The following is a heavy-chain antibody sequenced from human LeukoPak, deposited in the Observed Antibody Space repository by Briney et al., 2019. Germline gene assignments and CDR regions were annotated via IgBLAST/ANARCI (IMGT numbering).Heavy chain of an antibody. J-gene: IGHJ3*02. Sequence: ASVTVSCKASGFTFTSSAMQWVRQARGQRLEWIGWIVVGSGNTNYAQKFQERVTITRDMSTSTAYMELSSLRSEDTAVYYCAAESSGSYYDLDAFDIWGQGTMVTVSS. CDR3: AAESSGSYYDLDAFDI. V-gene: IGHV1-58*02. CDR1: GFTFTSSA. D-gene: IGHD1-26*01. CDR2: IVVGSGNT.